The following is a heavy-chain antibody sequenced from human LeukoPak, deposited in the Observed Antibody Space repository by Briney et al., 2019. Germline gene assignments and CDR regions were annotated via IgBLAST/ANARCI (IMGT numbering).Heavy chain of an antibody. CDR1: GYSITSGYY. Sequence: PSETLSLTCTVSGYSITSGYYWGWIRQPPGKGLEWIGSIYHSGSTYYNPSLKSRVTISVDTSKNQFSLKLSSVTAADTAVYYCARSSPDYDSSGLEDYWGQGTLVTVSS. D-gene: IGHD3-22*01. J-gene: IGHJ4*02. V-gene: IGHV4-38-2*02. CDR2: IYHSGST. CDR3: ARSSPDYDSSGLEDY.